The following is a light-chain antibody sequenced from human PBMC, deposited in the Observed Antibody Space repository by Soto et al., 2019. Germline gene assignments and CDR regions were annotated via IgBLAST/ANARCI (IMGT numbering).Light chain of an antibody. CDR3: SSYAGATNLF. J-gene: IGLJ2*01. V-gene: IGLV2-8*01. Sequence: QSALTQPPSASGSPGQSVTISCTGTSSDVGAYNSVSWYQHYPGKAPKLLIYEVSKRPSGVPDRFSGSKSGNTASLTVSGLQAEDEADYYCSSYAGATNLFFGGGTKLTVL. CDR1: SSDVGAYNS. CDR2: EVS.